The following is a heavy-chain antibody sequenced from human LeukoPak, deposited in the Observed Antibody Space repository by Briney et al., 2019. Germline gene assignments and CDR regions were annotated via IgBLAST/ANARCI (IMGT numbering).Heavy chain of an antibody. J-gene: IGHJ4*02. CDR2: IYHSGST. V-gene: IGHV4-38-2*01. CDR1: DYSISSAYY. D-gene: IGHD1-26*01. Sequence: SETLSLTCAVSDYSISSAYYWGWIRQPPGKGLEWIGNIYHSGSTYYNPSLKSRVTISVDTPKNQFSLKLSSVPAADTAVYYCARLGRPYYFDYWGQGTLVTVSS. CDR3: ARLGRPYYFDY.